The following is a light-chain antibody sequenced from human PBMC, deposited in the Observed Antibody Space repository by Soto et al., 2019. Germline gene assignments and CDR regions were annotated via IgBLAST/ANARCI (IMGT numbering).Light chain of an antibody. CDR2: DAS. V-gene: IGKV1-33*01. CDR3: QQYDNFPPLFT. J-gene: IGKJ3*01. Sequence: DIQMTQSPSSLSASVGDRVTITCQASQDISNFLNWYQQKPGKAPKLLIYDASNLETGVPSRFSGSGSGTDFTFTISSLQPEDIATYYCQQYDNFPPLFTFGPGTNVDIK. CDR1: QDISNF.